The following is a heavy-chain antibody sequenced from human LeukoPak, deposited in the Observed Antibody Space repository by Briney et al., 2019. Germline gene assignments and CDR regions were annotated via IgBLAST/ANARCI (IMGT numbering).Heavy chain of an antibody. V-gene: IGHV4-59*01. Sequence: SETLSLTCTVSGGSISSYYWSWIRQPPGKGLEWIGYIYYSGSTNYNPSLKGRVTISVDTSKNQFSLKLSSVTAADTAVYYCAKGGLPYQGDFDYWGQGTLVTVSS. CDR3: AKGGLPYQGDFDY. CDR1: GGSISSYY. J-gene: IGHJ4*02. CDR2: IYYSGST. D-gene: IGHD2-2*01.